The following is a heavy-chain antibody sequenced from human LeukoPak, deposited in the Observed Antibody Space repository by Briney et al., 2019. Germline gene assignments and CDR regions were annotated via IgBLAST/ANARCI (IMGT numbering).Heavy chain of an antibody. J-gene: IGHJ4*02. CDR2: INPNSGGT. CDR3: ARKGPYYDY. V-gene: IGHV1-2*02. Sequence: ASVKVSCKASGYTLTGLYMHWVRQAPGQGLEWMGWINPNSGGTNYAQKFQGRVTMTRDTSISTVYMELSSLRSDDTAVYYCARKGPYYDYWGQGTLVTVSS. CDR1: GYTLTGLY.